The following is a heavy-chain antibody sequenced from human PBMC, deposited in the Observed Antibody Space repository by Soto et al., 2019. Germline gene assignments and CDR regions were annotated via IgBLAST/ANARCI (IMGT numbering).Heavy chain of an antibody. CDR1: GFTFSSYW. CDR2: IKQDGSEK. J-gene: IGHJ4*02. D-gene: IGHD6-6*01. Sequence: PGGSLRLSCAASGFTFSSYWMSWVRQAPGKGLEWVANIKQDGSEKYYVDSVKGRFTISRDNAKNSLYLQMNSLRAEDTAVYYCARDVEYSSPGGPFDYWGQGTLVTVS. V-gene: IGHV3-7*03. CDR3: ARDVEYSSPGGPFDY.